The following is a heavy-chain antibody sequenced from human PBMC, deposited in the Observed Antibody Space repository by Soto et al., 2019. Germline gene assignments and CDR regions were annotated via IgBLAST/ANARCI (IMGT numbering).Heavy chain of an antibody. CDR2: VPYDGSNK. D-gene: IGHD3-10*01. CDR3: AKGKGMSYYYGLDV. CDR1: GFTFSSYG. Sequence: GGSLRLSCAASGFTFSSYGMHWVRQAPGKGLEWVAVVPYDGSNKYYADSVKGRFTISRDNSKNTLNLQMNSLRAEDTAVYYCAKGKGMSYYYGLDVWGQGTTVTVSS. J-gene: IGHJ6*02. V-gene: IGHV3-30*18.